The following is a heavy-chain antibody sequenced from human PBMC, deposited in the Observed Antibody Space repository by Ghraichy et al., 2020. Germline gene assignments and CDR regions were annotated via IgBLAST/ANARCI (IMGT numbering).Heavy chain of an antibody. CDR3: VRANATPYPALDY. CDR1: GFTFSDHY. CDR2: TRNKANSYTT. V-gene: IGHV3-72*01. D-gene: IGHD2-15*01. J-gene: IGHJ4*01. Sequence: GGSLRLSCAVSGFTFSDHYMDWVRQAPGKGPEWVGRTRNKANSYTTEYAASVKGRFTISRDETMKTLYLQMNSLKTEDTAVYYCVRANATPYPALDYWGHGSLFHFSS.